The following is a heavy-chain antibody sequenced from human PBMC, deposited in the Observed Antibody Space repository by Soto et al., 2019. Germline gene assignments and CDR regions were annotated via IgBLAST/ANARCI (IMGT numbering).Heavy chain of an antibody. CDR1: GLTFRSYS. J-gene: IGHJ6*03. Sequence: GGSLRLSCAASGLTFRSYSMNWVRQAPGKGLEWVSYISSSSSTIYYADSVKGRFTNSRDNPKNSLYLQMNSLRAEDTAVYYWARDASGQKHTNYYYYMDVWGKGTTVTVSS. V-gene: IGHV3-48*01. CDR3: ARDASGQKHTNYYYYMDV. CDR2: ISSSSSTI. D-gene: IGHD2-21*01.